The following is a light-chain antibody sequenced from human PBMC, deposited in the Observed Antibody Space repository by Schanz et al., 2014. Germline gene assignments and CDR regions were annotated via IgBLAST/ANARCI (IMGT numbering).Light chain of an antibody. J-gene: IGKJ2*01. CDR2: GAS. V-gene: IGKV3-15*01. CDR1: QSIDNY. Sequence: EIVLTQSPATLSLSPGERATLSCRASQSIDNYLAWYQQKAGQAPRLIIYGASTRATGIPAKFSGSGSGTEFTLTISSLQPEDLAVYYCQHYHSWPYTFGQGSKLDIK. CDR3: QHYHSWPYT.